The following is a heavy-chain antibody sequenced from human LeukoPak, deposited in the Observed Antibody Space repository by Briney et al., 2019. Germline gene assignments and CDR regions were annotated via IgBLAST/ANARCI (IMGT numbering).Heavy chain of an antibody. V-gene: IGHV3-23*01. J-gene: IGHJ4*02. CDR2: ISGSGGST. D-gene: IGHD3-16*01. CDR1: GFTFSSYA. Sequence: GGSLRLSCAASGFTFSSYAMGWVRQAPGKGLEWVSAISGSGGSTYYADSVKGRFTISRDNSKNTLYLQMNSLRAEDTAVYYCAKIYGGWYYFDYWGQGTLVTVSS. CDR3: AKIYGGWYYFDY.